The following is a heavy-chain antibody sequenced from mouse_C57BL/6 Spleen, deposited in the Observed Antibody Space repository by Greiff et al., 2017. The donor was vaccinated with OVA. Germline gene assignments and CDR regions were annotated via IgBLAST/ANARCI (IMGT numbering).Heavy chain of an antibody. J-gene: IGHJ3*01. V-gene: IGHV1-34*01. Sequence: EVQLQQSGPELVKPGASVKMSCKASGYTFTDYYMHWVKQSHGKSLEWIGYIYPNNGGNGYNQKFKGKATLTVDKSSSTASMELRSLTSEDSAVYYCARGYYGYDGPSRFAYWGQGTLVTVSA. D-gene: IGHD2-2*01. CDR1: GYTFTDYY. CDR2: IYPNNGGN. CDR3: ARGYYGYDGPSRFAY.